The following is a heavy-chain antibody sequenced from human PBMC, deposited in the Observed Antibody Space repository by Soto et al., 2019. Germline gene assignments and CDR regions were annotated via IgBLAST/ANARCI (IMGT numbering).Heavy chain of an antibody. V-gene: IGHV5-51*01. J-gene: IGHJ6*02. Sequence: PGESLKISCKGSGYSFTSYWIGWVRQMPGKGLEWMGIIYPGDSDTRYSPSFQGQVTISADKSISTAYLQWSSLKASDTAMYYCARHFPIAAAGIAASLFYYGMDVWGQGTTVTVSS. CDR1: GYSFTSYW. CDR2: IYPGDSDT. D-gene: IGHD6-13*01. CDR3: ARHFPIAAAGIAASLFYYGMDV.